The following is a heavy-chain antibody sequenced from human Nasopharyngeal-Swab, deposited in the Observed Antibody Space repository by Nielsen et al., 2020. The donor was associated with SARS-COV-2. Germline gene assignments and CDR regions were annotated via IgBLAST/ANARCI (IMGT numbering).Heavy chain of an antibody. CDR2: IIPIFGTA. J-gene: IGHJ6*02. CDR1: GGTFSSYA. D-gene: IGHD1-26*01. Sequence: SVKVSCKASGGTFSSYAISWVRQAPGQGLEWMGGIIPIFGTANYTQKFQGRVTITADESTSTAYMELSSLRSEDTAVYYCATYSGSYSGVDYYYGMDVWGQGTTVTVSS. V-gene: IGHV1-69*13. CDR3: ATYSGSYSGVDYYYGMDV.